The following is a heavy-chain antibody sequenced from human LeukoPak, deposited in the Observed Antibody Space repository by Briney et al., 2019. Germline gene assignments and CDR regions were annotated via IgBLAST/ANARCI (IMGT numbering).Heavy chain of an antibody. J-gene: IGHJ3*02. D-gene: IGHD3-22*01. CDR3: AGGPITMIVSGDYAFDI. Sequence: SETLSLTCTVSGGSISSYYWSWIRQPPGKGLEWIGYIYYSGSTNYNPSLKSRVTISVDTSKNQFSLKLTSVTAADTAVYYCAGGPITMIVSGDYAFDIWGQGTMVTVSS. CDR1: GGSISSYY. V-gene: IGHV4-59*01. CDR2: IYYSGST.